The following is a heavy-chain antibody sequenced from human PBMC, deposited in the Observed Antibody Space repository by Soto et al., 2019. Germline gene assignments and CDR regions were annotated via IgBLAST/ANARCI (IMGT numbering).Heavy chain of an antibody. D-gene: IGHD1-26*01. Sequence: EVQVVESGAGLIEPGGSLRLSCTFTFSMYSMNWVRQAPGKGLEWVASISSGSAYIKYAESVKGRFTISRDNAKNSLHLQMNSLRAEDAAIYHCARDQGGSYDSWFDPWGQGTLVTVSS. CDR2: ISSGSAYI. CDR1: TFSMYS. V-gene: IGHV3-21*06. CDR3: ARDQGGSYDSWFDP. J-gene: IGHJ5*02.